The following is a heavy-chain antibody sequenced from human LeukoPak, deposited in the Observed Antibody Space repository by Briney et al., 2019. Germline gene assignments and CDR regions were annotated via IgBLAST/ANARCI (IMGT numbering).Heavy chain of an antibody. CDR3: ARVHGSGSYPIPYYYYYYMDV. D-gene: IGHD3-10*01. V-gene: IGHV1-8*02. CDR2: MNPNSGNT. Sequence: ASVRVSCKASGYTFTSYGISWVRQATGQGLECMGWMNPNSGNTGYAQKFQGRVTMTRNTSISTAYMELSSLRSEDTAVYYCARVHGSGSYPIPYYYYYYMDVWGKGTTVTVSS. J-gene: IGHJ6*03. CDR1: GYTFTSYG.